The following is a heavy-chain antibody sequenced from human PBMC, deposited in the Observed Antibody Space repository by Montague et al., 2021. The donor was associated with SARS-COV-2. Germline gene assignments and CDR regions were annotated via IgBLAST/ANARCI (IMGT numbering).Heavy chain of an antibody. CDR3: ARDSYSRSWFKY. J-gene: IGHJ1*01. CDR1: PVSDGPIRSSTYS. V-gene: IGHV4-39*02. CDR2: IDYSGNT. Sequence: SETLSLTCTVSPVSDGPIRSSTYSWGWIRQSPGKGLEWIGSIDYSGNTDYNPSLKSRVTMSEDTSKSPLSLRVRSVTAADTAIYYCARDSYSRSWFKYWGQGTLVTVSS. D-gene: IGHD6-13*01.